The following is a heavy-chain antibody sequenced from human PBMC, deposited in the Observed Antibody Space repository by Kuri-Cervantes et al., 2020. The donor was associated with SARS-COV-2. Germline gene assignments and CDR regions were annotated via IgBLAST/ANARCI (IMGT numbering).Heavy chain of an antibody. V-gene: IGHV1-8*03. D-gene: IGHD3-3*01. CDR1: GGTFTSYD. CDR2: MNPNSGNT. CDR3: ARAHAYDFWSGYSHWYFDL. J-gene: IGHJ2*01. Sequence: ASVKVSCKASGGTFTSYDINWVRQATGQGLEWMGWMNPNSGNTGYAQKFQGRVTITRNTSISTAYMELSSLRSEDTAVYYCARAHAYDFWSGYSHWYFDLWGRGTLVTVSS.